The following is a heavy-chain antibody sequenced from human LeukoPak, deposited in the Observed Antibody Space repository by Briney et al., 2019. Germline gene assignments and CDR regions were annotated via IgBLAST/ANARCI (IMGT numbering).Heavy chain of an antibody. CDR1: GFTFDDYD. CDR3: ARDFTPLIQLWPRSLDYNYGMDV. Sequence: PGGSLRLSCAASGFTFDDYDMSWVRQAPGKGLEWVSGINCNGGSTGYADSMKGRFTISRDNAKNSLYLQMNSLRAEDTAVYYCARDFTPLIQLWPRSLDYNYGMDVWGQGTTVTVSS. J-gene: IGHJ6*02. D-gene: IGHD5-24*01. CDR2: INCNGGST. V-gene: IGHV3-20*04.